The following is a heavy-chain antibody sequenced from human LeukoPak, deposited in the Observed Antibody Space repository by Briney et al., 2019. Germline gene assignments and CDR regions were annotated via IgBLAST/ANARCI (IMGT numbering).Heavy chain of an antibody. V-gene: IGHV3-21*01. D-gene: IGHD4-17*01. CDR3: AREHDYGVYFDY. CDR2: ISSSSSYI. J-gene: IGHJ4*02. CDR1: GFTFSSYA. Sequence: GGSLRLSCAASGFTFSSYAMSWVRQAPGKGLEWVSSISSSSSYIYYADSVKGRFTISRDNAKNSLYLQMNSLRAEDTAVYYCAREHDYGVYFDYWGQGTLVTVSS.